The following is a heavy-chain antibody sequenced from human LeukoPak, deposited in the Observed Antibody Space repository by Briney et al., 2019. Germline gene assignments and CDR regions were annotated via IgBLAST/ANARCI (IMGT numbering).Heavy chain of an antibody. CDR3: ARGPLPTTKGGVDY. Sequence: GGSLRLSCAASGFTVSSTYMSWVRQAPGKGLEWVSVIYSGGSTYYADSVKGRFTISRDNSKTTLYLQMNGLRAEDTAVYYCARGPLPTTKGGVDYWGQGTLVTVSS. J-gene: IGHJ4*02. CDR2: IYSGGST. CDR1: GFTVSSTY. D-gene: IGHD1-1*01. V-gene: IGHV3-53*01.